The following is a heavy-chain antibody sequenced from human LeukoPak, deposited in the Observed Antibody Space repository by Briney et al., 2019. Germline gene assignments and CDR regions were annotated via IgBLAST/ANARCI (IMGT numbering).Heavy chain of an antibody. CDR1: GFTFSDYY. D-gene: IGHD2-15*01. CDR2: ISSSGSTI. CDR3: ARVGYCSGGSCFEAYYFDY. Sequence: GGSLRLSCAASGFTFSDYYMSWIRQAPGKGLEWVSYISSSGSTIYYADSVKGRFTISRDNAKNSLYLQMNSLRAEDTAVYYCARVGYCSGGSCFEAYYFDYWGQGTLVTVSS. V-gene: IGHV3-11*04. J-gene: IGHJ4*02.